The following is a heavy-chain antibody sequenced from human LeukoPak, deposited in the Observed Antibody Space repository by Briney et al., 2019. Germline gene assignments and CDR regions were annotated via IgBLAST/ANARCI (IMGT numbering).Heavy chain of an antibody. CDR1: GFPFSSYA. CDR2: ISGSGGST. J-gene: IGHJ4*02. CDR3: AKAVDTAMVITWYDY. Sequence: GGSLRLSCAASGFPFSSYAMSWVRPAPGKGLEWVSAISGSGGSTYYADSVKGRFTISRDNSKNTLYLQMNSLRAEDTAVYYCAKAVDTAMVITWYDYWGQGTLVTVSS. D-gene: IGHD5-18*01. V-gene: IGHV3-23*01.